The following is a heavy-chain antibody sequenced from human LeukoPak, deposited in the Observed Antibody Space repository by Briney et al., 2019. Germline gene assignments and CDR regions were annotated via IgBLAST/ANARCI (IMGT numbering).Heavy chain of an antibody. V-gene: IGHV3-33*01. CDR2: IWYDGSNK. D-gene: IGHD4-23*01. CDR3: ARARIRWAYDSTPLDY. J-gene: IGHJ4*02. Sequence: GGSLRLSCAASGFTFRSYGMNWVRQAPGEGLEWVAVIWYDGSNKYYADSVKGRFTISRDKSKNTLHLQMNSLRAEDTAVYYCARARIRWAYDSTPLDYWGQGTLVTVSS. CDR1: GFTFRSYG.